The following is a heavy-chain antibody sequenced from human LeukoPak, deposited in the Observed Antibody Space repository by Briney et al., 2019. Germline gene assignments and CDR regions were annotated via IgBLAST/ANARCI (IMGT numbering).Heavy chain of an antibody. CDR3: ARSKSGYTYYYYMDG. CDR1: GGTFSSYA. D-gene: IGHD3-3*01. CDR2: IIPIFGTA. J-gene: IGHJ6*03. Sequence: ASVKVSCKASGGTFSSYAISWVRQAPGQGLEWMGGIIPIFGTANYAQKFQGRVTITTDESTSTAYMELSSLRSEDTAVYYCARSKSGYTYYYYMDGWGKGTTVTVSS. V-gene: IGHV1-69*05.